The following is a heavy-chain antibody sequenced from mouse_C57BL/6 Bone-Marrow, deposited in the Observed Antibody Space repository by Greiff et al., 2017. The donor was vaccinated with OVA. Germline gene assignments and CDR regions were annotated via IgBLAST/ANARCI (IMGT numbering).Heavy chain of an antibody. CDR2: IRNKANGYTT. Sequence: EVQRVESGGGLVQPGGSLSLSCAASGFTFTDYYMSWVHQPPGKALEWLGFIRNKANGYTTEYSASVKGRFTISRDNSQSILYLQMNALRAEDSATYYCARWSGGDYWGQGTTLTVSS. CDR1: GFTFTDYY. V-gene: IGHV7-3*01. D-gene: IGHD3-2*02. J-gene: IGHJ2*01. CDR3: ARWSGGDY.